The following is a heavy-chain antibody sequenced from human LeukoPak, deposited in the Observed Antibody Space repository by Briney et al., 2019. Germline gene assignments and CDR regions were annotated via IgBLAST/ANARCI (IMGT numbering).Heavy chain of an antibody. D-gene: IGHD3-3*01. J-gene: IGHJ4*02. V-gene: IGHV3-11*04. CDR1: GFTVSSNY. Sequence: GGSLRLSCAASGFTVSSNYMSWVRQAPGKGLEWVSYISSSGTTINYADSVKGRFTISRDNAKNSLYLQMNSLRAEDTAVYYCAKVGRFRAFIDYWGQGTLVTVSS. CDR2: ISSSGTTI. CDR3: AKVGRFRAFIDY.